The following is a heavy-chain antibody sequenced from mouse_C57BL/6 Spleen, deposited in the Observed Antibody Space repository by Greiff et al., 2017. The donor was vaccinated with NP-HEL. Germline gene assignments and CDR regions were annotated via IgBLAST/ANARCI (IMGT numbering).Heavy chain of an antibody. J-gene: IGHJ1*03. CDR3: ARSGGYYWYFDV. D-gene: IGHD2-2*01. CDR2: INPSSGYT. Sequence: QVQLKQSGAELARPGASVKMSCKASGYTFTNYTMHWVKRRPGQGLEWIGYINPSSGYTKYNQKFEDKATLTADKSSSTAYMQLSSLTSEDSAVYYCARSGGYYWYFDVWGTGTTVTVSS. V-gene: IGHV1-4*01. CDR1: GYTFTNYT.